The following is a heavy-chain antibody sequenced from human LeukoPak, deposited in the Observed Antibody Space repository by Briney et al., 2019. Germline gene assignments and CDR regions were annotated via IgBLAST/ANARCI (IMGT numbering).Heavy chain of an antibody. D-gene: IGHD2/OR15-2a*01. CDR2: ISGSDGST. J-gene: IGHJ4*02. CDR1: GFTFDDYA. CDR3: AKDSAKKYDDY. V-gene: IGHV3-23*01. Sequence: PGRSLRLSCAASGFTFDDYAMSWVRQAPGKGLEWVSGISGSDGSTNYADSVKGRFTISRENSKNTLYLQMNSLRAEDTAVYYCAKDSAKKYDDYWGQGTLVTVSS.